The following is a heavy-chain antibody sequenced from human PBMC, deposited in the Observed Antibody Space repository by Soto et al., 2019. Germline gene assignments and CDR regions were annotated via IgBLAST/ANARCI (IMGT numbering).Heavy chain of an antibody. J-gene: IGHJ5*02. CDR3: ARRGYSYQFDP. CDR2: IYYSGST. Sequence: SDTLSLTCTVSGGSISSSSYYWGWIRQPPGKGLEWIGSIYYSGSTYYNPSLKSRVTISVDTSKNQFSLKLSSVTAADTAVYYCARRGYSYQFDPWGQGTLVTVSS. CDR1: GGSISSSSYY. D-gene: IGHD5-18*01. V-gene: IGHV4-39*01.